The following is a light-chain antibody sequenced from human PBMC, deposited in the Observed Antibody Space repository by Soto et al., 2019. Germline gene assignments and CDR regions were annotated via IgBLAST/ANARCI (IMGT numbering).Light chain of an antibody. CDR3: QQRSNWPPT. V-gene: IGKV3D-20*02. Sequence: TQSPATLSVYPGEGATLSCRASQSVSSSYLAWYQQKPGQAPRLLIYGASSRATGIPDRFSGSGSGTDFTLTISSLEPEDFAVYYCQQRSNWPPTFGGGTKVDI. CDR1: QSVSSSY. CDR2: GAS. J-gene: IGKJ4*01.